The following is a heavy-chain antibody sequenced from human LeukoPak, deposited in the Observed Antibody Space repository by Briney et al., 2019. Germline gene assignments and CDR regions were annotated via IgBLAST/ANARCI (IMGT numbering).Heavy chain of an antibody. V-gene: IGHV4-59*01. J-gene: IGHJ3*02. CDR2: IYYSGST. CDR1: GGSISSYY. Sequence: KSSETLSLTCTVSGGSISSYYWSCIRQPPGKGLEWIGYIYYSGSTNYNPSLKSRVTISVDTSKNQFSLKLSSVTAADTAVYYCARVTTMIVGHFQNPDAFDIWGQGTMVTVSS. D-gene: IGHD3-22*01. CDR3: ARVTTMIVGHFQNPDAFDI.